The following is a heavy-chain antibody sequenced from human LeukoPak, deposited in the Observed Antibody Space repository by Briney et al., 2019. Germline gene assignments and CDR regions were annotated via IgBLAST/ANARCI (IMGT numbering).Heavy chain of an antibody. D-gene: IGHD6-6*01. CDR1: GFTFDDYA. J-gene: IGHJ6*02. V-gene: IGHV3-9*01. CDR2: ISWNSGSI. CDR3: AKGGQLPPRGYYYYYGMDV. Sequence: GGSLRLSCAASGFTFDDYAMHWVRQAPGKGLEWVSGISWNSGSIGYADSVKGRFTISRDNAKNSLYLQMISLRAEDTALYYCAKGGQLPPRGYYYYYGMDVWGQGTTVTVPS.